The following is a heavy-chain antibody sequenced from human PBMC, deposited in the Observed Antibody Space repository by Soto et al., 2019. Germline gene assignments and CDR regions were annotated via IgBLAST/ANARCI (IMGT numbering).Heavy chain of an antibody. CDR3: AKDGGIGGAITGCFNY. D-gene: IGHD3-16*01. Sequence: EVQLVESGGGLVQPGRSLRLSCAASGFTFDDYAMHWVRQVPGKGLEWVSGIHWNGGSIVYADSVKGRFTISRDNAKNSLYLQMNSLRAADTALYYCAKDGGIGGAITGCFNYWGQGTLVTVSS. V-gene: IGHV3-9*01. J-gene: IGHJ4*02. CDR2: IHWNGGSI. CDR1: GFTFDDYA.